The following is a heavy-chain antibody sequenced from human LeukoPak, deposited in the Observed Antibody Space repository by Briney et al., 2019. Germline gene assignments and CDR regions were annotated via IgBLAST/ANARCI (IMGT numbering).Heavy chain of an antibody. Sequence: SETLSLTCAVYGGSFSGYYWSWIRQPPGKGLEWIGEINHSGSTNYNPSLKSRVTISVDTSKNQFSLKLSSVTAADTAVYYCARGVTDAFDIWGQGTMVTVSS. J-gene: IGHJ3*02. D-gene: IGHD3-16*01. CDR1: GGSFSGYY. CDR2: INHSGST. V-gene: IGHV4-34*01. CDR3: ARGVTDAFDI.